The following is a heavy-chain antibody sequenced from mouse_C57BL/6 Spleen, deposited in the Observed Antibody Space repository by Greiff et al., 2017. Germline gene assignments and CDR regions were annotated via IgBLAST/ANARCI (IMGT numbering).Heavy chain of an antibody. V-gene: IGHV1-64*01. CDR1: GYTFTSYW. D-gene: IGHD1-1*01. CDR2: IHPNSGST. CDR3: ARAYYYGSSSHFDY. J-gene: IGHJ2*01. Sequence: VQLQQSGAELVKPGASVKLSCKASGYTFTSYWMHWVKQRPGQGLEWIGMIHPNSGSTNYNEKFKSKATLTVDKSSSTAYMQLSSLTSEDSAVYYCARAYYYGSSSHFDYWGQGTTLTVSS.